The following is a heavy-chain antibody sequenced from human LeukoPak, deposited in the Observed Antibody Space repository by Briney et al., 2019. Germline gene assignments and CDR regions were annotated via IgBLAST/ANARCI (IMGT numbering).Heavy chain of an antibody. CDR3: AREPDIVATFFDY. CDR1: GASISTYY. J-gene: IGHJ4*02. D-gene: IGHD5-12*01. Sequence: SQTLSLTCAVSGASISTYYWSWIRQPPGKGLEWIVYIYYSGSTNYNPSLKSRVTISVETSKNQFSLKLSSVTAADTAVYYCAREPDIVATFFDYWGQGTLVTVSS. CDR2: IYYSGST. V-gene: IGHV4-59*01.